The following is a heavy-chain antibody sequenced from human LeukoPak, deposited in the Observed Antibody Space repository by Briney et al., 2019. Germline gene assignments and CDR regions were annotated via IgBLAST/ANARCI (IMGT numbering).Heavy chain of an antibody. CDR1: GFTFSSYG. D-gene: IGHD6-25*01. Sequence: GGSLRLSCAASGFTFSSYGMHWVRQAPGKGLEWVSNIGTSSTTIYYADSVKGRFTISRDNAKNSLYLQMNSLRADDTAVYYCARFAAGGSYYYYMDVWGKGTTVTVSS. J-gene: IGHJ6*03. CDR2: IGTSSTTI. CDR3: ARFAAGGSYYYYMDV. V-gene: IGHV3-48*01.